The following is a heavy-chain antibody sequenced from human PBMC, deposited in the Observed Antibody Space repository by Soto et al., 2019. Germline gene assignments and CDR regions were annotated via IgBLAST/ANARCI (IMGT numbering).Heavy chain of an antibody. CDR1: GFTFSSYA. Sequence: GGSLRLSXAASGFTFSSYAMHWVRQAPGKGLEWVAVISYDGSNKYYADSVKGRFTISRDNSKNTLYLQMNSLRAEDTAVYYCARELDGTSQIDNWGQGTLVTVSS. J-gene: IGHJ4*02. CDR3: ARELDGTSQIDN. CDR2: ISYDGSNK. D-gene: IGHD2-2*01. V-gene: IGHV3-30-3*01.